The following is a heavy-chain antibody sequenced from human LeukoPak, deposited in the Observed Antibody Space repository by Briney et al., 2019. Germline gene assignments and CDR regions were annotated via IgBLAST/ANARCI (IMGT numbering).Heavy chain of an antibody. CDR1: GGTFCIYA. CDR2: IIPIFGTA. Sequence: ASVTVSCKASGGTFCIYAISWVRQAPGQRLEWMGGIIPIFGTANYAQKFQGRVTITADKSTSTAYMELSSLRSEDTTVYYCARALLMGAYYYYMDVWGKGTTVTVSS. CDR3: ARALLMGAYYYYMDV. V-gene: IGHV1-69*06. J-gene: IGHJ6*03. D-gene: IGHD1-26*01.